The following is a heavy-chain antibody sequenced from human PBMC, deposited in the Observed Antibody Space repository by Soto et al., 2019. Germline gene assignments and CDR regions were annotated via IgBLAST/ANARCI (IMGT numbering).Heavy chain of an antibody. D-gene: IGHD3-16*01. Sequence: GGSLRLSCAASGFTFSGSAMHWVRQASGKWLEWVGRIRSKANSYATAYAASVKGRFTISRDDSKNTAYLQMNSLKTEDTAVYYCSRGGYFGYYYYYGMDVWGQGTTVTVSS. CDR3: SRGGYFGYYYYYGMDV. CDR2: IRSKANSYAT. J-gene: IGHJ6*02. CDR1: GFTFSGSA. V-gene: IGHV3-73*01.